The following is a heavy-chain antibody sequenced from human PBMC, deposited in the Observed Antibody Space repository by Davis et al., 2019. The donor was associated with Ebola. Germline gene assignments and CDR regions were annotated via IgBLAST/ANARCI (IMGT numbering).Heavy chain of an antibody. J-gene: IGHJ4*02. V-gene: IGHV4-39*07. CDR3: ARGPDFL. CDR1: GGSISSSSYY. CDR2: INHSGST. Sequence: SETLSLTCTVSGGSISSSSYYWSWIRQPPGKGLEWIGEINHSGSTNYNPSLKSRVTISVDTSKNQFSLKLSSVTAADTAVYYCARGPDFLGGQGTLVTVSS. D-gene: IGHD3-3*01.